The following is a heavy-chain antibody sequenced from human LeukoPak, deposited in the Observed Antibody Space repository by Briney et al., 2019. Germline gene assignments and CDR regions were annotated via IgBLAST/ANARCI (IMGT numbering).Heavy chain of an antibody. Sequence: GGSLRLSCEASGLSISNDWMSWVRQAPGKGLEWVGRVKSKAAGETTHYAAPVNGRFSISRDDSKNTLYLQMNSLRAEDTAVYYCARDQCSGSYRVCYYYYGMDVWGQGTTVTVSS. J-gene: IGHJ6*02. D-gene: IGHD3-10*02. CDR1: GLSISNDW. CDR2: VKSKAAGETT. CDR3: ARDQCSGSYRVCYYYYGMDV. V-gene: IGHV3-15*01.